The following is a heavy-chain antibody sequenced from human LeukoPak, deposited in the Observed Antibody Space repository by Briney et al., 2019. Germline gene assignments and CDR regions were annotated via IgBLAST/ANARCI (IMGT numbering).Heavy chain of an antibody. CDR1: GFTFSSHS. D-gene: IGHD3-22*01. CDR2: ITSSSDYI. CDR3: VRESVYYDSSAYYNVLDY. V-gene: IGHV3-21*01. Sequence: GGSLRLSCAASGFTFSSHSMNWVRQAPGKGLEWVSVITSSSDYIYYADSLKGRFTVSRDNAKNSLYLQLNSLRAVDTAVYYCVRESVYYDSSAYYNVLDYWGQGTLVTVSS. J-gene: IGHJ4*02.